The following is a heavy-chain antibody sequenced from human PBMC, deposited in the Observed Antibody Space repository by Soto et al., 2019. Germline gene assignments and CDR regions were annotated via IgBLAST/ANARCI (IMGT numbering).Heavy chain of an antibody. CDR1: SDSISSSNW. J-gene: IGHJ5*02. CDR2: IYHTGST. D-gene: IGHD6-13*01. V-gene: IGHV4-4*02. Sequence: QVQLQESGPGLVKPSGTLSLTCGVSSDSISSSNWWTWVRQPPAKGLEWIGEIYHTGSTNYNPSLKSRVTISVDKSKNQFSLKLSSVTAADTAVYYCARVVVATYSSTFDPWGQGTLVTVSS. CDR3: ARVVVATYSSTFDP.